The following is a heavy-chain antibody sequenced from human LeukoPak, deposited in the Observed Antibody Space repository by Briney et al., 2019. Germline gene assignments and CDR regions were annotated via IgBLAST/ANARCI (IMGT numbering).Heavy chain of an antibody. CDR1: GFTFRSYA. CDR3: AKDGGPGRGDFDI. Sequence: QPGGSLRLSCAGSGFTFRSYAMSWVRQAPGKGLEWVSFMSGIGGDTYYADSVKGRFTTSRDNSKNTLYLHMTSLRAEDTAAYYCAKDGGPGRGDFDIWGQGTVVIVSS. CDR2: MSGIGGDT. D-gene: IGHD3-16*01. J-gene: IGHJ3*02. V-gene: IGHV3-23*01.